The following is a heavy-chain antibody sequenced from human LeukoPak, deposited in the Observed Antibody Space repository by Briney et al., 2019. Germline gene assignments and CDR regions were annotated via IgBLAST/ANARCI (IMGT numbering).Heavy chain of an antibody. CDR2: IYYSGST. CDR1: GGSISSYY. D-gene: IGHD3-22*01. Sequence: PSETLSLTCTVSGGSISSYYWSWIRQPPGKGLEWVGYIYYSGSTNYNPSLKSRVTISVDTSKNQFSLKLSSVTAADTAVYYCATADRGYDGSGYRYYDYYYMDVWGKGTTVTVSS. CDR3: ATADRGYDGSGYRYYDYYYMDV. J-gene: IGHJ6*03. V-gene: IGHV4-59*01.